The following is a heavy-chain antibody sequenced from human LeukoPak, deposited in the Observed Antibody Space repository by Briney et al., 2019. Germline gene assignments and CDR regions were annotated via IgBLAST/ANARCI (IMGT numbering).Heavy chain of an antibody. V-gene: IGHV1-2*02. J-gene: IGHJ4*02. D-gene: IGHD6-19*01. Sequence: GASVKVSCKASGYTFTGYYMHWVRQAPGQGLEWMGWINPNSGGTNYAQKFQGRVTMTRDTSISAAYMELSRLRSDDTAAYYCARDLAVAGTMVEFDYWGQGALVTVSS. CDR3: ARDLAVAGTMVEFDY. CDR2: INPNSGGT. CDR1: GYTFTGYY.